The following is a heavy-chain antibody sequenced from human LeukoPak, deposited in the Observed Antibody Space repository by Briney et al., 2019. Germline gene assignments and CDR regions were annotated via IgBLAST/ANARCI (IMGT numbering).Heavy chain of an antibody. J-gene: IGHJ4*02. CDR1: GGTFSSYA. CDR3: ATQRGDSSGYYGGY. D-gene: IGHD3-22*01. V-gene: IGHV1-69*05. CDR2: IIPIFGTA. Sequence: GSSVKVSCKASGGTFSSYAISWVRQAPGQGLEWRGGIIPIFGTANYAQKFQGRVTITTDESTSTAYMELSSLRSEDTAVYYCATQRGDSSGYYGGYWGQGTLVTVSS.